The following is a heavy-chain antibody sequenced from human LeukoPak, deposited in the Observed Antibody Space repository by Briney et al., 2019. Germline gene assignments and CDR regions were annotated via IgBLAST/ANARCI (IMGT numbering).Heavy chain of an antibody. Sequence: SETLSLTCTVSGGSVSSGSYYWSWIRQPPGKGLEWIGYIYYSGNTNYNPSLKSRVTISVDTSKNQFSLKLSSVTAADTAVYYCARGRVPAALYNWFDPWGQGTLVTVSS. V-gene: IGHV4-61*01. J-gene: IGHJ5*02. D-gene: IGHD2-2*01. CDR1: GGSVSSGSYY. CDR2: IYYSGNT. CDR3: ARGRVPAALYNWFDP.